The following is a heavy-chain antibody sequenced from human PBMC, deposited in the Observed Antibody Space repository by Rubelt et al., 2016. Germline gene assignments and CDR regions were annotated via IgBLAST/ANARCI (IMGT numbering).Heavy chain of an antibody. CDR2: ISHDGSQK. V-gene: IGHV3-30*04. CDR3: ARDTAMVNFDY. Sequence: VESGGRVVQPGRSLRISCAASGFNFSADDMYWVRQPPGRGLEWVAVISHDGSQKCYAYSVKGRFTISRDNAKNSLYLQMNSLRAEDTAVYYCARDTAMVNFDYWGQGTLVTVSS. D-gene: IGHD5-18*01. J-gene: IGHJ4*02. CDR1: GFNFSADD.